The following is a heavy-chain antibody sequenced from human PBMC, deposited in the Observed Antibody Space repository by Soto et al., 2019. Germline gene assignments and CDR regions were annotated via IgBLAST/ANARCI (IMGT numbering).Heavy chain of an antibody. D-gene: IGHD3-10*01. V-gene: IGHV4-34*01. CDR3: ARDRYPEGEVRGFDP. J-gene: IGHJ5*02. Sequence: QVQLQQWGAGLLKPSETLSLTCAVYGGSFSGYYWSWIRQPPGKGLEWIGEINHSGSTNYNPSLKSRVTISVDTSKNQFSLKLSSVTAADTAVYYCARDRYPEGEVRGFDPWGPGTLVTVSS. CDR2: INHSGST. CDR1: GGSFSGYY.